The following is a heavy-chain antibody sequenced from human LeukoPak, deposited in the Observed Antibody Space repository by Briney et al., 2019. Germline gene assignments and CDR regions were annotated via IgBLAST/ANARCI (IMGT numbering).Heavy chain of an antibody. J-gene: IGHJ6*03. CDR2: MNPNSGNT. CDR3: ARAAGVPADMDV. CDR1: GYTFTSYD. V-gene: IGHV1-8*01. Sequence: ASVKVSCKASGYTFTSYDINWVRQATGQGLEWMGWMNPNSGNTGYAQKFQGRVTMTRNTSISTAYMELSSLRSEDTAVYYCARAAGVPADMDVWGKGTTVTVPS. D-gene: IGHD2-2*01.